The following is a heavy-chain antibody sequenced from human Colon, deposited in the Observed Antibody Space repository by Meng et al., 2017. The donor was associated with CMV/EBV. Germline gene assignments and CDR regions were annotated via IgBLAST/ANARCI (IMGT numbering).Heavy chain of an antibody. CDR3: ARARSPTHFDY. J-gene: IGHJ4*02. V-gene: IGHV3-21*01. CDR2: ISADSGYI. CDR1: SSTFRTFT. Sequence: GESLKISCVASSSTFRTFTLNWVRQAPGKGLEWVSSISADSGYIYYADSVKGRFTISRDDAKNSLYLQINGLRDGDTGLYYCARARSPTHFDYWGQGALVTVSS.